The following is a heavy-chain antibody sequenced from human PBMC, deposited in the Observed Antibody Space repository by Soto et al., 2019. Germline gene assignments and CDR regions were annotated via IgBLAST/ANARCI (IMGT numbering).Heavy chain of an antibody. CDR2: ILHDGSAE. Sequence: PGGSLRISCAACGFTFTSYDMHWVRQSPGKGLEWMALILHDGSAEYYADSVKGRFTISRDNSRSTLYLQMNSLRAEDTAVYYCARSRDGYSFYFYYGMDGWGQGTTVT. CDR3: ARSRDGYSFYFYYGMDG. D-gene: IGHD4-4*01. CDR1: GFTFTSYD. J-gene: IGHJ6*02. V-gene: IGHV3-33*05.